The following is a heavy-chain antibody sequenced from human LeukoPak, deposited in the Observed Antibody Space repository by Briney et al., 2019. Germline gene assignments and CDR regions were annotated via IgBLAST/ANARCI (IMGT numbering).Heavy chain of an antibody. D-gene: IGHD3-10*01. V-gene: IGHV1-2*02. CDR1: GYTFTGYY. Sequence: GASVKVSCKASGYTFTGYYMHWVRQAPGQGLEWMGWINPNSGGTNYAQKFQGRVTMTRDTSISTAYMELSRLRSDDTAVYYCAIKEGTYYYGSGSYPIDPWGQGTLVTVSS. J-gene: IGHJ5*02. CDR3: AIKEGTYYYGSGSYPIDP. CDR2: INPNSGGT.